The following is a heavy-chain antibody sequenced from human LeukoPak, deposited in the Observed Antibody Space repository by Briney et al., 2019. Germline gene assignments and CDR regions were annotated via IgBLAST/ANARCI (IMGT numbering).Heavy chain of an antibody. CDR3: ASRRSRTCSGGSCRGAFDI. CDR2: IYYSGST. Sequence: PSETLSLTCTVSGGSISSSSYYWGWIRQPPGKGLEWIGSIYYSGSTYYNPSLKSRVTISVDTSKNQFSLKLSSVTAADTAVYYCASRRSRTCSGGSCRGAFDIWGQGTMVTVSS. D-gene: IGHD2-15*01. J-gene: IGHJ3*02. V-gene: IGHV4-39*07. CDR1: GGSISSSSYY.